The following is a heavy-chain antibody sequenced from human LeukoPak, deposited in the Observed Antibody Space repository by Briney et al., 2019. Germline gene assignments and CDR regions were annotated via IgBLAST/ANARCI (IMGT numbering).Heavy chain of an antibody. CDR1: GGSISSYY. CDR2: IYYSGST. Sequence: PSETLSLTCTVSGGSISSYYWSWIRQPPGKGLEWIGYIYYSGSTNYNPSLKSRVTISVDTSKNQFSLKLSSVTAADPAVYYCARHKRGVVITIDYGMDVWGQGTTVTVSS. D-gene: IGHD3-22*01. V-gene: IGHV4-59*08. CDR3: ARHKRGVVITIDYGMDV. J-gene: IGHJ6*02.